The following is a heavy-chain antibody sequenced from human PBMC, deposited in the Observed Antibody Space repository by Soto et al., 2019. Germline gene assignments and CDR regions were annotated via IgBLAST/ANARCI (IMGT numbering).Heavy chain of an antibody. CDR2: IIPIFGTT. CDR1: GGTFSSYA. V-gene: IGHV1-69*06. CDR3: ARGRAAAGTGFDNWFDP. J-gene: IGHJ5*02. Sequence: QVQLVQSGAEVKKPGSSVKVSCKASGGTFSSYAISWVRQAPGQGLEWMGGIIPIFGTTNYAQKFQGRVTITADKSTSTADMELSSLRSEDTAVYYGARGRAAAGTGFDNWFDPWGQGTLVTVSS. D-gene: IGHD6-13*01.